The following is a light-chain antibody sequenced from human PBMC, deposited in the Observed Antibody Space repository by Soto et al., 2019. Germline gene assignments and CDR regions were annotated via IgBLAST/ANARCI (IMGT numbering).Light chain of an antibody. Sequence: QSALTQPASVSGSPGQSITISCTGTSSDVGGYNYVSWYQQHPGKAPKLMIYEVSNRPSGVSNRFSGSKSGNTASLTISGLQAEDEADYYFSSYTSSSTRVVGGGTKLTVL. CDR1: SSDVGGYNY. V-gene: IGLV2-14*01. J-gene: IGLJ3*02. CDR2: EVS. CDR3: SSYTSSSTRV.